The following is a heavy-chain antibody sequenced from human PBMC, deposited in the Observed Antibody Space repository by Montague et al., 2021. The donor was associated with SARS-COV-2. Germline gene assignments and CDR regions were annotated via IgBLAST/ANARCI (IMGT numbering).Heavy chain of an antibody. CDR1: GFIFSDYY. Sequence: SLRLSCAASGFIFSDYYMTWIRQAPGKGLEWVSHISGSGNKTYYADSVKGRFTISRDTANNSAYLQMNFLGAEDTAVYYCARDQGGYGTFDIWGQGTTVTVSS. CDR2: ISGSGNKT. V-gene: IGHV3-11*01. J-gene: IGHJ3*02. CDR3: ARDQGGYGTFDI. D-gene: IGHD5-12*01.